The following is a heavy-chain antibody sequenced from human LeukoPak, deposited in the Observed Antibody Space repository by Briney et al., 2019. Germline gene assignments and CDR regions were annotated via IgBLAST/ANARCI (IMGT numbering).Heavy chain of an antibody. D-gene: IGHD6-13*01. V-gene: IGHV4-59*01. J-gene: IGHJ4*02. CDR2: IYYSGTT. CDR1: GGPISSYY. CDR3: ARGVYIAAAQYGY. Sequence: PSEILSLTCTVSGGPISSYYWSWIRQPPGKGLEWIGYIYYSGTTNYNPSLKSRVTISVDTSKNQFSLKLSSVTAADTAVYYCARGVYIAAAQYGYWGQGTLVTVSS.